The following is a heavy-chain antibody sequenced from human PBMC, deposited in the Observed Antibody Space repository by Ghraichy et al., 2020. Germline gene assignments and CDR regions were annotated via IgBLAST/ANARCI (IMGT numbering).Heavy chain of an antibody. D-gene: IGHD4-23*01. V-gene: IGHV3-23*01. CDR3: VRDDYGGFEGVFDI. CDR1: GFTFSSYA. CDR2: IIGSGGST. Sequence: GGSLRLSCAASGFTFSSYAMYWVRQAPGKGLEYVSAIIGSGGSTYYADSVKGRFTISRDNSKNTLYLQMNSLRAEDTAVYYCVRDDYGGFEGVFDIWGEGSIVTVSS. J-gene: IGHJ3*02.